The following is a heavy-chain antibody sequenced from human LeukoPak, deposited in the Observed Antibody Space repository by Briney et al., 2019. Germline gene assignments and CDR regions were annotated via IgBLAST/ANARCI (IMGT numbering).Heavy chain of an antibody. CDR2: IYAGDADT. D-gene: IGHD1-7*01. V-gene: IGHV5-51*01. Sequence: GDSLKISCKGSGHTFSTDWIAWVRQMPGKGLEWIGVIYAGDADTRYSPSFQGQVTIPADKSLNTAYLQWTNLKASDTAMYYCARFRGELMDGFDFWGEGTLVTVSS. CDR1: GHTFSTDW. CDR3: ARFRGELMDGFDF. J-gene: IGHJ4*02.